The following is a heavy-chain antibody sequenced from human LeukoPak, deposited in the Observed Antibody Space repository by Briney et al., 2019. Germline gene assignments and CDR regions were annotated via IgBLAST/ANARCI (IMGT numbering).Heavy chain of an antibody. CDR2: IFYGGST. J-gene: IGHJ4*02. Sequence: PSETLSLTCTVSGDSISTSIYFWGWIRQPPGKGLEWIGSIFYGGSTYYNPSLKSRVTMSVDTSKNHFSLKLTSVTATDTALYYRARHRSPPRYSYASGGFYYTDYWGQGTLVTVSS. CDR3: ARHRSPPRYSYASGGFYYTDY. D-gene: IGHD3-22*01. V-gene: IGHV4-39*01. CDR1: GDSISTSIYF.